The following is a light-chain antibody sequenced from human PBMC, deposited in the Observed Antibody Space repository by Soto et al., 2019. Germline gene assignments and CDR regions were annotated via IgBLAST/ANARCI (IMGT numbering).Light chain of an antibody. Sequence: DIRLTQSPSFLSASVGDRVTITWRASQGIKSHLAWYQQEKGEAPKLLIYAASNLQSGVPSRLRGSGYGTDLTLTISSMQHEDFETYYCQQYNSYTLTFGQGTRLEI. J-gene: IGKJ5*01. CDR2: AAS. CDR3: QQYNSYTLT. CDR1: QGIKSH. V-gene: IGKV1-9*01.